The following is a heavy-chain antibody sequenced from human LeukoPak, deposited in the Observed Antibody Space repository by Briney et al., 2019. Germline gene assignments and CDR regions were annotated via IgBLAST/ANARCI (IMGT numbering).Heavy chain of an antibody. D-gene: IGHD6-25*01. Sequence: PGRSLRLSCAASGFTFSSYAMHWVRQAPGKGLEWVAVISYDGSNKYYADSVKGRFTISRDNSKNTLYLQMNSLRAEDTAVYYCARAAADHGLSIDYWGQGTLVTASS. CDR3: ARAAADHGLSIDY. V-gene: IGHV3-30*04. J-gene: IGHJ4*02. CDR2: ISYDGSNK. CDR1: GFTFSSYA.